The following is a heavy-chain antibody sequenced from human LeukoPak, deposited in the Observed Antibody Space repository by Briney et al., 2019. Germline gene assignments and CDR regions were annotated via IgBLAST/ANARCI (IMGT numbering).Heavy chain of an antibody. CDR1: GFPFSSYS. Sequence: GGSLRLSCAASGFPFSSYSMNWVRQAPGKGLEWVSSISSSSSYIYYTDSVKGRFTISRDNAKNSLYLQMNSLRAEDTAVYYCARGRSAAPRGSDYWGQGTLVTVSS. D-gene: IGHD6-6*01. CDR2: ISSSSSYI. J-gene: IGHJ4*02. CDR3: ARGRSAAPRGSDY. V-gene: IGHV3-21*01.